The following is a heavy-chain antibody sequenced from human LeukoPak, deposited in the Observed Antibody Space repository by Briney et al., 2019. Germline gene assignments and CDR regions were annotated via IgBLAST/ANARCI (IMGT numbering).Heavy chain of an antibody. CDR1: GYSISSGYY. Sequence: PSETLSLTCNVSGYSISSGYYWGWIRQAPGKGLEYLGSLYHSGTSYYNPSLKSRVTISVDTSKNQFSLKLSSVTAADTAVYYCARLYSSGYYRTDYWGQGTLVTVSS. D-gene: IGHD3-22*01. CDR3: ARLYSSGYYRTDY. CDR2: LYHSGTS. J-gene: IGHJ4*02. V-gene: IGHV4-38-2*02.